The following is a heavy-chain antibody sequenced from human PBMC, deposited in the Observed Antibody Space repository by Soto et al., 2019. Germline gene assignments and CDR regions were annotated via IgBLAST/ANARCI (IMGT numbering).Heavy chain of an antibody. CDR3: ARGDITYDILKYRWVPSLFDY. Sequence: SETLSLTCTVSGGSISSYYWSWIRQPPGKGLEWIGYIYYSGSTNYNPSLKSRVTISVDTSKNQFSLKLSSVSAADTAVYYCARGDITYDILKYRWVPSLFDYWGQGTLVTVSS. CDR2: IYYSGST. D-gene: IGHD3-9*01. CDR1: GGSISSYY. V-gene: IGHV4-59*01. J-gene: IGHJ4*02.